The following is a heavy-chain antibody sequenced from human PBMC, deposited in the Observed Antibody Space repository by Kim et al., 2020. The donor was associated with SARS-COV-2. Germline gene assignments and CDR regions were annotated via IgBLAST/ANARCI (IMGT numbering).Heavy chain of an antibody. CDR1: GHFFTRDS. J-gene: IGHJ4*02. CDR3: RGGFYFDY. V-gene: IGHV1-3*01. CDR2: IDCGNGNT. Sequence: ASVKVSCKTSGHFFTRDSIHWVRQAPGQGLEWMGGIDCGNGNTIYSQKFQGRVTFTTDTSASTAYMELSFLRSEDSAVYYCRGGFYFDYWGQGTLVTLSS. D-gene: IGHD3-16*01.